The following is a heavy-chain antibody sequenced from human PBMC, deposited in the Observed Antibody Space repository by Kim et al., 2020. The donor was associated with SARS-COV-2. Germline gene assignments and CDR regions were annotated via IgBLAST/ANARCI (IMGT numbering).Heavy chain of an antibody. CDR3: AKEVVPAAIGAQYYYGMDV. D-gene: IGHD2-2*02. CDR1: GFTFSSYA. CDR2: ISGSGGST. Sequence: GGSLRLSCAASGFTFSSYAMSWVRQAPGKGLEWVSAISGSGGSTYYADSVKGRFTISRDNSKNTLYLQMNSLRAEDTAVYYCAKEVVPAAIGAQYYYGMDVWGQGTTVTVSS. V-gene: IGHV3-23*01. J-gene: IGHJ6*02.